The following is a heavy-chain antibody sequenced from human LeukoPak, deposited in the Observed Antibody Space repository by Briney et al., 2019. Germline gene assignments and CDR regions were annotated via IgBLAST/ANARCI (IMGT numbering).Heavy chain of an antibody. Sequence: ASVKVSCKASGYTFTSYAMHWVRQAPGQGLEWMGRINPNSGGTNYAQKFQGRVTMTRDTSISTAYMELSRLRSDDTAVYYCARDIRYFDWPHYYYGMDVWGQGTTVTVSS. D-gene: IGHD3-9*01. CDR3: ARDIRYFDWPHYYYGMDV. J-gene: IGHJ6*02. CDR2: INPNSGGT. V-gene: IGHV1-2*06. CDR1: GYTFTSYA.